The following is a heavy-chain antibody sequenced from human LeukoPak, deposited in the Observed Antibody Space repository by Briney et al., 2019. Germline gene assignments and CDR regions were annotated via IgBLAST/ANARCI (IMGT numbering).Heavy chain of an antibody. CDR1: GFTFSSYS. CDR2: ISSSSITI. Sequence: GGSLRLSCAASGFTFSSYSMNWVRQAPGKGLEWVSYISSSSITIYYADSVKGRFTISRDNAKNSLYLQMNSLRDEDTAVYYCARDPPYYVGSYFDYWGQGTLVTVSS. D-gene: IGHD1-26*01. J-gene: IGHJ4*02. V-gene: IGHV3-48*02. CDR3: ARDPPYYVGSYFDY.